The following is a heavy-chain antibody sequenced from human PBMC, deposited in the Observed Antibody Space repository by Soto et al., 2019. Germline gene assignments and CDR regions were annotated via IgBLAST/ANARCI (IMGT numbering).Heavy chain of an antibody. CDR3: ARYCGGSCYASFDY. D-gene: IGHD2-15*01. V-gene: IGHV4-4*01. CDR2: IYHSGST. Sequence: QVQLQESGPGLVKPSGTLSLTCAVSGGSINSSNWWSWVRQPPGKGLEWIGEIYHSGSTNYNPSLKSRVTISVDKSKNQFSLQLSSVTAADTAVYCCARYCGGSCYASFDYWGQGTLVTVSS. CDR1: GGSINSSNW. J-gene: IGHJ4*02.